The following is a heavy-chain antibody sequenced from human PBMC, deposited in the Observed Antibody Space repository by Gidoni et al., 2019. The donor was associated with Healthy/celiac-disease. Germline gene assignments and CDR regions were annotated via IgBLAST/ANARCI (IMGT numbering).Heavy chain of an antibody. CDR1: GVSFRSDE. V-gene: IGHV3-48*03. CDR2: ISSSGSTI. D-gene: IGHD3-22*01. CDR3: ARGYYDSSGYYYVDAFDI. J-gene: IGHJ3*02. Sequence: EVQLVESGGGLVQPVGALRISCAAPGVSFRSDELNWVRQAPGKGLEWVSYISSSGSTIYYAESVKGRFTISRDNAKNSLYLQMNSLRAEDTAVYYCARGYYDSSGYYYVDAFDIWGQGTMVTVSS.